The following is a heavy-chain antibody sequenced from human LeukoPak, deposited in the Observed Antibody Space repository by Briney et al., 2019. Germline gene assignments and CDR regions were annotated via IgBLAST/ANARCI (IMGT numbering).Heavy chain of an antibody. CDR1: GGTFSSYA. D-gene: IGHD1-26*01. CDR3: ASPPPAASYYLNAAFDI. CDR2: IIPIFGTA. J-gene: IGHJ3*02. Sequence: SVEVSCKASGGTFSSYAISWVRQAPGQGLEWMGGIIPIFGTANYAQKFQGRVTITADESTSTAYMELSSLRSEDTAVYYCASPPPAASYYLNAAFDIWGQGTMVTVSS. V-gene: IGHV1-69*13.